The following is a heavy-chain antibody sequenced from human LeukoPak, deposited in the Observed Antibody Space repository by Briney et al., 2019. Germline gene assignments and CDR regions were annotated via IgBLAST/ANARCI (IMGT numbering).Heavy chain of an antibody. D-gene: IGHD3-22*01. CDR3: ARDFYYYDSSGYYPYAFDI. V-gene: IGHV3-48*04. CDR1: GFTFSSYS. J-gene: IGHJ3*02. CDR2: ISSSSSTI. Sequence: GGSLRLSCAASGFTFSSYSMNWVRQAPGKGLEWVSYISSSSSTIYYADSVKGRFTISRDNAKNSLYLQMNSLRAEDTAVYYCARDFYYYDSSGYYPYAFDIWGQGTMVTVSS.